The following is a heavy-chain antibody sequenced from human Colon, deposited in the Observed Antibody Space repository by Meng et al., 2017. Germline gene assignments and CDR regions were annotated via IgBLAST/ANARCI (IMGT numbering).Heavy chain of an antibody. J-gene: IGHJ4*02. CDR1: GVSVKSGIYY. CDR3: AREGPIAVAGYDY. Sequence: QVPIQEVGPGLVRRSATLSLTCKISGVSVKSGIYYWNWIRQPPGKTLEWIGYIYSSGSTTYNPSLKSRVTISLDTPKNQFSLKLTSVTAADTAVYYCAREGPIAVAGYDYWGQGTLVTVSS. V-gene: IGHV4-61*01. CDR2: IYSSGST. D-gene: IGHD6-19*01.